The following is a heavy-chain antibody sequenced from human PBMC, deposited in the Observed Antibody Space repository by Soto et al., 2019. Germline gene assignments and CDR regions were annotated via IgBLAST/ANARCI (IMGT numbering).Heavy chain of an antibody. CDR2: ISAYNGNT. D-gene: IGHD6-13*01. V-gene: IGHV1-18*01. CDR1: GYTFTSYG. Sequence: GASVKVSCKASGYTFTSYGISWVRQAPGQGLEWMGWISAYNGNTNYAQKLQGRVTMTTDTSTSTAYMELRSLRSDDTAVYYCARDVNEWNSSWPHYYYYYGMDVWGQGTTVTVSS. J-gene: IGHJ6*02. CDR3: ARDVNEWNSSWPHYYYYYGMDV.